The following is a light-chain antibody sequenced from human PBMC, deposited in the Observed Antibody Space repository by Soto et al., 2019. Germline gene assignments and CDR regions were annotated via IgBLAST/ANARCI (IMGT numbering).Light chain of an antibody. CDR2: EGS. Sequence: QSVLTQPASVSGSPGQSITISCTGTSSDIGGYILVSWYQQEPGKAPKLMIYEGSKRPSGVSNRFSGSKSGNTASLTISGLQAEDEAHYYCCSYAGSYTWVFGGGTKLTVL. J-gene: IGLJ3*02. CDR3: CSYAGSYTWV. V-gene: IGLV2-23*01. CDR1: SSDIGGYIL.